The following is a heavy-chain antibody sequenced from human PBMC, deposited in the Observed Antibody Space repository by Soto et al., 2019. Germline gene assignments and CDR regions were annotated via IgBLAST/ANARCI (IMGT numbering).Heavy chain of an antibody. CDR1: GFTFSSYW. CDR3: ARDFYGGFSYGPGDN. J-gene: IGHJ4*02. D-gene: IGHD2-15*01. CDR2: IKQDGSAK. V-gene: IGHV3-7*01. Sequence: GGSLRLSCAASGFTFSSYWMSWVRQAPVKGLEWVANIKQDGSAKQYLDSVRGRFTISRDNSKNSVYLQMNSLRAEDTALYYCARDFYGGFSYGPGDNWGQGTLVTVSS.